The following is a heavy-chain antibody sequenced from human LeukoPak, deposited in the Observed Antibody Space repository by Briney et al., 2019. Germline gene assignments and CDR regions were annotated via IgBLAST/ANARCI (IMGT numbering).Heavy chain of an antibody. Sequence: SETLSLTCTVSGGSISSSSYYWGWIRQPPGKGLEWIGSIYYSGSTYYNPSLKSRVTISVDTSKNQFSLKLSSVTAADTAVYCCARRDYSNPFDYWGQGTLVTVSS. J-gene: IGHJ4*02. CDR3: ARRDYSNPFDY. D-gene: IGHD4-11*01. CDR2: IYYSGST. CDR1: GGSISSSSYY. V-gene: IGHV4-39*01.